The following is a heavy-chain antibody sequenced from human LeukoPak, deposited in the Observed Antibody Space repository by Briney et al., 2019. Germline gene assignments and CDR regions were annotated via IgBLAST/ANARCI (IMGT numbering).Heavy chain of an antibody. CDR1: GFTFSSYA. CDR3: AKMVWHGSSSRYFQH. CDR2: ISGSGGST. D-gene: IGHD6-6*01. J-gene: IGHJ1*01. Sequence: GGSLRLSCAASGFTFSSYAMSWVRQAPGKGLEWVSAISGSGGSTYYADSVKGRFTISRDNSKNTLYLQMNSLRAEDTAVYYCAKMVWHGSSSRYFQHWGQGTLVTVSS. V-gene: IGHV3-23*01.